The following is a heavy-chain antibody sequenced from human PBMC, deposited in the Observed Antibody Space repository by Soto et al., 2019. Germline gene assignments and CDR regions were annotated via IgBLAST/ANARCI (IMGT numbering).Heavy chain of an antibody. CDR2: IWYDGSNK. J-gene: IGHJ6*02. Sequence: QVQLVESGGGVVQPGRSLRLSCAASGFTFSSYGMHWVRQAPGKGLEWVAVIWYDGSNKYYADSVKGRFTISRDNSKNTLYLQMNSLRAEDTAVYYCARALGQKEYYDFWSGYYYYYYYGMDVWGQGTTVTVSS. CDR3: ARALGQKEYYDFWSGYYYYYYYGMDV. D-gene: IGHD3-3*01. V-gene: IGHV3-33*01. CDR1: GFTFSSYG.